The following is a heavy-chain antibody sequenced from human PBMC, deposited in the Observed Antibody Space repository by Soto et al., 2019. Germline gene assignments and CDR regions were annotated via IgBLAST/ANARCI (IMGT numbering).Heavy chain of an antibody. CDR1: GGSISSDRYF. V-gene: IGHV4-39*01. Sequence: ETLSLTCTVSGGSISSDRYFWAWIRQPPGKGLEWIGGMFYSGSTYYNPSLKSRGTISVDMSVDMSKNRFSLKLNSVSAADTAIYFCARADYYDSYSYYFLPSDFDFWGQGTLVTVS. J-gene: IGHJ4*02. D-gene: IGHD3-22*01. CDR3: ARADYYDSYSYYFLPSDFDF. CDR2: MFYSGST.